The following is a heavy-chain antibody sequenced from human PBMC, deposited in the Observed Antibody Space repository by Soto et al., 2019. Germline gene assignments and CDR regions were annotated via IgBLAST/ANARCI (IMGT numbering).Heavy chain of an antibody. Sequence: ASVKVSCKASGGTFSSYAISWVRQAPGQGLEWMGGIIPIFGTANYAQKFQGRVIMTEDTSTDTAYMELSSLRSGDTAIYYCATGGWSMDYWGQGTLVTVSS. V-gene: IGHV1-69*06. CDR2: IIPIFGTA. CDR1: GGTFSSYA. CDR3: ATGGWSMDY. J-gene: IGHJ4*02. D-gene: IGHD2-15*01.